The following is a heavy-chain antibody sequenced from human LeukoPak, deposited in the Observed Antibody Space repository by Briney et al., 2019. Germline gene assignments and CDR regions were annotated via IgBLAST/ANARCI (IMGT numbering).Heavy chain of an antibody. J-gene: IGHJ4*02. CDR1: GGSINSGSYY. CDR2: IYTSGST. Sequence: SETLSLTCTVSGGSINSGSYYGSWSRQPAAKGRERIGRIYTSGSTHYNPSLQSRVTISVDTSKHQSSLKLSSVTAADTAVYYCERASEYSYGVDYWGQGALVTVSS. V-gene: IGHV4-61*02. CDR3: ERASEYSYGVDY. D-gene: IGHD5-18*01.